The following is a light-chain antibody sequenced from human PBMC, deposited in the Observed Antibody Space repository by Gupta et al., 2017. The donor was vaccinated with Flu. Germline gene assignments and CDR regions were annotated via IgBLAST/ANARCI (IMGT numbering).Light chain of an antibody. Sequence: IVMPQSPLSLSVTTGASASISCRSSHSLLYYGKNYLEWYEQKPGRSPQLLIYWCSNRASGVADMCSGRGGGTDFTLKSSREEDEYAGVYYGKQDKRPPTFGRGTKVDIK. CDR1: HSLLYYGKNY. V-gene: IGKV2-28*01. CDR3: KQDKRPPT. J-gene: IGKJ3*01. CDR2: WCS.